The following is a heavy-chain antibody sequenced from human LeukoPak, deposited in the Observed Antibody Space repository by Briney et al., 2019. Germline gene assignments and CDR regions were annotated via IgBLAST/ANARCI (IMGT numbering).Heavy chain of an antibody. CDR3: ARWIRMATITGTYYFDY. Sequence: SETLSLTCTVSGGSISSGGYYWSWIRQHPGKGLEWIGYIYYSGSTYYNPSLKSRVTISVDTSKNQFSLKLSSVTAADTAVYYCARWIRMATITGTYYFDYWGQGTLVTVSS. V-gene: IGHV4-31*03. CDR2: IYYSGST. CDR1: GGSISSGGYY. D-gene: IGHD5-24*01. J-gene: IGHJ4*02.